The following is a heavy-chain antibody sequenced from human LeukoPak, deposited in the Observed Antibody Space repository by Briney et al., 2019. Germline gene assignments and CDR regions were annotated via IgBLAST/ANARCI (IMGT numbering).Heavy chain of an antibody. J-gene: IGHJ4*02. CDR3: ARVSSTSYHFDY. D-gene: IGHD2-2*01. CDR1: GRSFSGYY. V-gene: IGHV4-34*01. CDR2: INHSGST. Sequence: SETLSLTCAVYGRSFSGYYWSWIRQPPGKGLEWIGEINHSGSTNYNPSLKSRVTISVDTSKNQFSLKLSSVTAADTAVYYCARVSSTSYHFDYWGQGTLVTVSS.